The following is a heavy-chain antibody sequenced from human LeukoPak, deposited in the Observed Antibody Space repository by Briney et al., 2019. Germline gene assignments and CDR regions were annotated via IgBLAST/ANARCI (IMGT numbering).Heavy chain of an antibody. V-gene: IGHV3-30*18. CDR3: AKVREGSTSWCAAG. J-gene: IGHJ1*01. D-gene: IGHD4/OR15-4a*01. Sequence: GGSLGLSCAASGFTFSSYGMHWGRQAPGKGLEWVAVISYDGSNKYYADSVKGQFTISRDNSKNTLYLQMNSLRVEDTAVYYCAKVREGSTSWCAAGWGQGTLVTVSS. CDR2: ISYDGSNK. CDR1: GFTFSSYG.